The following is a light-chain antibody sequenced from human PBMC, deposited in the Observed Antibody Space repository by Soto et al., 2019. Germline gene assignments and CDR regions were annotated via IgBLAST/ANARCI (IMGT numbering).Light chain of an antibody. CDR2: EVS. CDR3: CSYAGSRTFLYV. J-gene: IGLJ1*01. V-gene: IGLV2-23*02. CDR1: SSDVGSYSL. Sequence: QSVLAQPASVSGSPGQSITISCTGTSSDVGSYSLVSWYQQHPGKAPKLMIYEVSKRRSGVSSRFSGSKSGNTASLTISGLQAEDEADYYCCSYAGSRTFLYVFGTETKVTVL.